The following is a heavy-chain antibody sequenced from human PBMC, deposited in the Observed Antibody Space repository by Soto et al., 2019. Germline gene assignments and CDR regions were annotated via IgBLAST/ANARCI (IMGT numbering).Heavy chain of an antibody. J-gene: IGHJ6*02. D-gene: IGHD2-8*02. Sequence: QVQLVQSGAEVKKPGASVKVSCKASGYTFTSYGISWVRQAPGQGLEWMGWISAYNGNTNYAQKLQGRVTMTTDTTMSTDYMEQRSLRSDDTPVYYCARAVESGSVGPTALGYYYYGMDVWGQGTTVTVSS. CDR1: GYTFTSYG. V-gene: IGHV1-18*01. CDR3: ARAVESGSVGPTALGYYYYGMDV. CDR2: ISAYNGNT.